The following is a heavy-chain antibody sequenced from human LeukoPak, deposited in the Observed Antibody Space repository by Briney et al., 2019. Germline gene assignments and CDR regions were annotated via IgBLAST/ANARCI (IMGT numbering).Heavy chain of an antibody. D-gene: IGHD6-6*01. CDR1: GFTFSSYA. V-gene: IGHV3-23*01. CDR2: ISGSGGST. J-gene: IGHJ3*02. Sequence: PGGSLRLSCAASGFTFSSYAMSWVRQAPGKGLEWVSAISGSGGSTYYADSVKGRFTISRDNSKNTLYLQMNSLRAEDTAVYYCAKVGIEYSSSSAAFDIWGQGTMVTVSS. CDR3: AKVGIEYSSSSAAFDI.